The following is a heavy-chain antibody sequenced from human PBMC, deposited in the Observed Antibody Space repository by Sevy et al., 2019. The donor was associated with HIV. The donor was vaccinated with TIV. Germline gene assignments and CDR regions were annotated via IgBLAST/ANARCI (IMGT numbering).Heavy chain of an antibody. Sequence: GGSLRLSCAASGFTVSSNYMDWVRQAPGMGLEWVSVIYSGGSTYYADSVKGRFTISRDNSKNTLYLQMNSLRAEDTAVYYCARGGGGYDGPYYWGQGTLVTVSS. D-gene: IGHD5-12*01. J-gene: IGHJ4*02. V-gene: IGHV3-53*01. CDR1: GFTVSSNY. CDR2: IYSGGST. CDR3: ARGGGGYDGPYY.